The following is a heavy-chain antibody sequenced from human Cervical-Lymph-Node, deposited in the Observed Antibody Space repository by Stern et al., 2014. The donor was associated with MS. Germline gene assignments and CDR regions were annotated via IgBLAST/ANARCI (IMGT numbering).Heavy chain of an antibody. J-gene: IGHJ4*02. V-gene: IGHV2-5*02. CDR2: IDWDDQK. CDR3: AHRTAGPFDY. CDR1: GFSLSNSGLG. Sequence: QVTLKESGPALVKPTQPLTLTCTFSGFSLSNSGLGVGWIRQPPGESLEWMAYIDWDDQKHYSPSLKSRLTITKDTSKNQVVLTLTNVDPVDTATYYCAHRTAGPFDYWGQGTLVTVSS.